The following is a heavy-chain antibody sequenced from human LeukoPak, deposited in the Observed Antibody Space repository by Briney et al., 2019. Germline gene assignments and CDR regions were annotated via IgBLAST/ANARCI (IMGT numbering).Heavy chain of an antibody. D-gene: IGHD6-13*01. CDR1: GFTFNAYA. Sequence: GGSPRLSCAASGFTFNAYAMHWVRHAPGKGLEWVSGISWNSGSIGYADSVKGRFTISRDNAKNSLYLQMNSLRAEDTAVYYCARGYSSRLYNWLDPWGQGTLVTVSS. CDR2: ISWNSGSI. J-gene: IGHJ5*02. CDR3: ARGYSSRLYNWLDP. V-gene: IGHV3-9*01.